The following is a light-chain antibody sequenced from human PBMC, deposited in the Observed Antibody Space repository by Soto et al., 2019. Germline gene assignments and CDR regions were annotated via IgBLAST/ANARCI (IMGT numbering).Light chain of an antibody. Sequence: DVHMTQSPSSLSASVGDRVTITCRASQGITRSLAWYQQTPGKAPKLLIYAASTLQSGVPSRFSGSGSGTDFILTISILQPEDVAIYYCQKYDSAPLTFGGGTKVEIK. J-gene: IGKJ4*01. CDR3: QKYDSAPLT. CDR1: QGITRS. V-gene: IGKV1-27*01. CDR2: AAS.